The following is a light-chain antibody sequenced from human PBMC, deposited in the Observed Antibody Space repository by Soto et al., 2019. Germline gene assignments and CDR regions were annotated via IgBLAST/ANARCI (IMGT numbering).Light chain of an antibody. CDR1: SRDVGGYNY. CDR3: SSYTSSSTLGV. Sequence: QSVLTQPASVSGSPGQSITISCPGTSRDVGGYNYVSWYQQHPGKAPKLIIYDLSNRPSGVSNRFSGSKSVNTASLTISGLQAEDESDYYCSSYTSSSTLGVFGTGTKVTVL. CDR2: DLS. V-gene: IGLV2-14*01. J-gene: IGLJ1*01.